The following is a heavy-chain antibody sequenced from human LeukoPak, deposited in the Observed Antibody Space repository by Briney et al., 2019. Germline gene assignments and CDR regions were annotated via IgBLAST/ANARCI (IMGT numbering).Heavy chain of an antibody. J-gene: IGHJ4*02. CDR3: AKDSPLHYFDY. V-gene: IGHV3-11*01. Sequence: GGSLRLSCEASGFSVSNYYMVWVRQPPGKGLECISYIPNDDSVIYYADSVRGRLSVSRDSAKNSLSLQLNSLRAEDTAVYYCAKDSPLHYFDYWGQGTLVTVSS. CDR2: IPNDDSVI. CDR1: GFSVSNYY.